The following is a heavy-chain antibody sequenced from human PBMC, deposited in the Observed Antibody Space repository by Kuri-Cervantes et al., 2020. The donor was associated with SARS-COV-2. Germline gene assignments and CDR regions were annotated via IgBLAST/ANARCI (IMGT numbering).Heavy chain of an antibody. J-gene: IGHJ5*02. CDR3: ARETELHWFDP. CDR2: INPSGGGT. V-gene: IGHV1-2*02. CDR1: GYTFTSYY. D-gene: IGHD1-26*01. Sequence: ASVKVSCKASGYTFTSYYMHWVRQAPGQGLEWMGIINPSGGGTNYAQKFQGRVTMTRDTSISTAYMELSRLRSDDTAVYYCARETELHWFDPWGQGTLVTVSS.